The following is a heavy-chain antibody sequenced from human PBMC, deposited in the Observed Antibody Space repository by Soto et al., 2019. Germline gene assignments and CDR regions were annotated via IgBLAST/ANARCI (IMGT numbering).Heavy chain of an antibody. CDR1: GFTFSSYS. D-gene: IGHD2-15*01. CDR3: ARVVATLYFDY. J-gene: IGHJ4*02. Sequence: EVQLVESGGGLVKPGGSLRLSCAASGFTFSSYSMNWVRQAPGKGLEWVSSISSSGSTIYYADSVKGRFTISRDNAKNSLYLQMNSLRAEDTAVYYCARVVATLYFDYWGQGTLVTVSS. CDR2: ISSSGSTI. V-gene: IGHV3-21*01.